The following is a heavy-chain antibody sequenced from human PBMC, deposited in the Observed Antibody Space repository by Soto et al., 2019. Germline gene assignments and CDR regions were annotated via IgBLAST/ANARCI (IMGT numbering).Heavy chain of an antibody. J-gene: IGHJ4*02. CDR3: ARVVAARHFDY. CDR2: IIPIFGTA. Sequence: GASVKVSCKASGGTFSSYAISWVLQAPGQGLEWMGGIIPIFGTANYAQKFQGRVTITADESTSTAYMELSSLRSEDTAVYYCARVVAARHFDYWGQGTLVTVSS. D-gene: IGHD6-13*01. V-gene: IGHV1-69*13. CDR1: GGTFSSYA.